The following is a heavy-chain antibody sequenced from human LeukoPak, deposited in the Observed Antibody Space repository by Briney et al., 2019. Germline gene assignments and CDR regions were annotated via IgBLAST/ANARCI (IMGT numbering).Heavy chain of an antibody. J-gene: IGHJ4*02. CDR3: ARVSTMVRGVMDPGMHFDY. Sequence: PGRSLRLSCAASGFXFSSYAIHWVRQAPGKGLEWVAVISYDGSNKYYADSVKGRFTISKDNSKNTLYLQMNSLRAEDTAVYYCARVSTMVRGVMDPGMHFDYWGQGTLVTVSS. CDR2: ISYDGSNK. D-gene: IGHD3-10*01. CDR1: GFXFSSYA. V-gene: IGHV3-30-3*01.